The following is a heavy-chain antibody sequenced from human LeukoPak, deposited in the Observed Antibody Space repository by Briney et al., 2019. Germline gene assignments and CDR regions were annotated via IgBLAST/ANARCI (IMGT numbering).Heavy chain of an antibody. D-gene: IGHD6-19*01. V-gene: IGHV3-15*01. CDR2: IKSKTDGATT. Sequence: GGSLRLSCAASGFTFSNAWMSWVRQAPGKGLEWVGRIKSKTDGATTDYAAPVKGRFTISRDDSGNTLYLQMNSLRAEDTAVYYCAKDHGFYSSGWNPLYYWGQGTLVTVSS. J-gene: IGHJ4*02. CDR1: GFTFSNAW. CDR3: AKDHGFYSSGWNPLYY.